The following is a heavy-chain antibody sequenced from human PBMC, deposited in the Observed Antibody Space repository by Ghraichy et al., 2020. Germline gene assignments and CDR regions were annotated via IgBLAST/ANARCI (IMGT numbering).Heavy chain of an antibody. V-gene: IGHV3-21*01. Sequence: GGSLRLSCVGSGFTFSGYSMNWVRQSPGKRLEWVSSITSSGSFKSYADSVKGRFTISRDNAQNSLSLQMNSLTDEDTAVYYCARGSRVVRFYYYDGMDVWGQGTTVTVSS. CDR1: GFTFSGYS. D-gene: IGHD4-23*01. CDR3: ARGSRVVRFYYYDGMDV. CDR2: ITSSGSFK. J-gene: IGHJ6*02.